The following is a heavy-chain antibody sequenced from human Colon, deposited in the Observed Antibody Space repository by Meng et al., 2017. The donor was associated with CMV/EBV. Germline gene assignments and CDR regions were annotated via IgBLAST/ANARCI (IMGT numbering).Heavy chain of an antibody. D-gene: IGHD6-13*01. CDR1: RFTFNTYW. V-gene: IGHV3-7*04. J-gene: IGHJ6*02. CDR2: MNQDGSQR. CDR3: ARVAPSGRGMDV. Sequence: GESLKISCAASRFTFNTYWMSWVRQAPGKGLEWVANMNQDGSQRNYVDSVRGRFTISRDNAKNSVFLQMNSLRAEDTGVYYCARVAPSGRGMDVWGQGTTVTVSS.